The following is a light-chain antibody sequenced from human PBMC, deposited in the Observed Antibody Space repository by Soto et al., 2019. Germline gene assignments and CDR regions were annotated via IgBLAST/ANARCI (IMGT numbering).Light chain of an antibody. CDR2: AAS. Sequence: DIQMTQSPSSVSASVGDRVTMTCRASQGISSWLVWYQQKPGKAPKLLIYAASTLQSGVPSRFSGSGSGTDFSLTISSLEPEDFAVYYCQQRSRWPLTFGGGTRLEIK. V-gene: IGKV1-12*01. CDR3: QQRSRWPLT. J-gene: IGKJ5*01. CDR1: QGISSW.